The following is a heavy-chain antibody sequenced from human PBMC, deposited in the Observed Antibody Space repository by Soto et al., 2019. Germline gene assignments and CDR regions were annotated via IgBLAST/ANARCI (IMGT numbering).Heavy chain of an antibody. CDR3: ARHRGLATHFEY. CDR1: GGSIGSSSYY. Sequence: SETLSLTCTASGGSIGSSSYYWGWIRQPPGKGLEWIGTIYYSGSTYYNPSPKSPVTISVDTSQNQFSLKLSSVTAADTAVYYGARHRGLATHFEYWGQGTLVTVCS. D-gene: IGHD5-12*01. CDR2: IYYSGST. V-gene: IGHV4-39*01. J-gene: IGHJ4*02.